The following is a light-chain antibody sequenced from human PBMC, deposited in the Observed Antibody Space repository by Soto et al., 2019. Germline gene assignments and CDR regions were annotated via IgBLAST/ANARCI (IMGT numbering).Light chain of an antibody. V-gene: IGKV1-5*03. CDR1: QSISSW. J-gene: IGKJ4*01. CDR2: KAS. CDR3: QRYNDYPLT. Sequence: DIQMTQSPSTLYASVGDRVTITCRASQSISSWLAWYQQKPGKAPKLLVYKASSLQSGVPSRFSGSGSGTEFTLTISSLQPDDFATYYCQRYNDYPLTFGGGTRVEIK.